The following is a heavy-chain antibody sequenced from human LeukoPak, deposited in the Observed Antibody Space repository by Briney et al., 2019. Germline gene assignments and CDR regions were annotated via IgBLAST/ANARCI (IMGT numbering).Heavy chain of an antibody. D-gene: IGHD1-26*01. CDR1: GGSISSSSYY. CDR2: IYYSGST. J-gene: IGHJ4*02. CDR3: ARLASGYFDY. Sequence: KPSETLSLTCTVSGGSISSSSYYWGWIRQPPGKGLEWIGSIYYSGSTYYNPSPKSRVTISVDTSKNQFSLKLSSVTAADTAVYYCARLASGYFDYWGQGTLVTVSS. V-gene: IGHV4-39*01.